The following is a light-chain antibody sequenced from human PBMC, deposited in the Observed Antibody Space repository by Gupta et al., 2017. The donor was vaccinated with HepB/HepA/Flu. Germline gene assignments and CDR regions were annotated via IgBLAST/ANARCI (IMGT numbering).Light chain of an antibody. CDR3: QQNNSSSAT. V-gene: IGKV1-5*03. J-gene: IGKJ1*01. CDR2: NAS. Sequence: IQMSQSPSTLSASVGDRVTITCRASQSISRWLDWYQQKPGKAPKLLIYNASSLESGVPSRFSGSGSGTEFTLTISSLRPDDFATYYCQQNNSSSATFGQGTKVEMK. CDR1: QSISRW.